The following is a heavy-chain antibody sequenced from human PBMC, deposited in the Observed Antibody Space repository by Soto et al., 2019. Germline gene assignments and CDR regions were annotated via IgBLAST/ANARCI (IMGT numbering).Heavy chain of an antibody. CDR2: IYWDDDK. CDR1: AFSLSTGGVG. CDR3: IQSRCGGDCLQSYASYYYYGMDV. J-gene: IGHJ6*02. V-gene: IGHV2-5*02. Sequence: QITLKESGPTLGKPTQTLTLTCTFSAFSLSTGGVGVGWIRQPPGKALEWLALIYWDDDKRYSPSLRSRLTITKDTSKNQVVLTMTNMDPVDTATYYCIQSRCGGDCLQSYASYYYYGMDVWGQGTTVTVSS. D-gene: IGHD2-21*02.